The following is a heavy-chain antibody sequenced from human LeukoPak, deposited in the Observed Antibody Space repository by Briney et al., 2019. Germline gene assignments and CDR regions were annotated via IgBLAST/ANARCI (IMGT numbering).Heavy chain of an antibody. CDR3: ASLDCSSTSCYLNY. CDR1: GGSFSGYY. CDR2: SILSGST. V-gene: IGHV4-34*12. D-gene: IGHD2-2*01. Sequence: NPSETLSLTCAVYGGSFSGYYWSWIRQPPGKGLEWIGESILSGSTNYNPSLKSRVTISVDTSKNQFSLKLSSVTAADTAVYYCASLDCSSTSCYLNYWGQGTLVTVSS. J-gene: IGHJ4*02.